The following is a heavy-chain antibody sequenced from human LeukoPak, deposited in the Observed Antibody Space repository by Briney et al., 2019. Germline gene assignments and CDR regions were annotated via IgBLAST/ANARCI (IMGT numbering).Heavy chain of an antibody. D-gene: IGHD5-18*01. CDR1: GFPFSSYW. CDR2: VNSDGSTT. CDR3: AKDTLGYTYGYVDY. V-gene: IGHV3-74*01. J-gene: IGHJ4*02. Sequence: GGSLRLSCAASGFPFSSYWMHWVRQAPVKGLEWVSRVNSDGSTTTYADSVKGRFTISRDNAKNSLYLQMNSLRAEDTALYYCAKDTLGYTYGYVDYWGQGTLVTVSS.